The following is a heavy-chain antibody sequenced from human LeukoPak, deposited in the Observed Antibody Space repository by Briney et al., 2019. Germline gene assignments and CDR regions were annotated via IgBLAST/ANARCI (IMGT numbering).Heavy chain of an antibody. Sequence: PGGSLRLSCVASGFIFSDYYMAWIRQSPGKGLEWVSYISGSGGTISYADSVKGRFTIPRDNAKNSLYLQMNSLRPEDTAMYYCARDWNQLLYNWYDSWGQGTLVTVSS. J-gene: IGHJ5*01. CDR3: ARDWNQLLYNWYDS. CDR1: GFIFSDYY. CDR2: ISGSGGTI. D-gene: IGHD2-21*01. V-gene: IGHV3-11*01.